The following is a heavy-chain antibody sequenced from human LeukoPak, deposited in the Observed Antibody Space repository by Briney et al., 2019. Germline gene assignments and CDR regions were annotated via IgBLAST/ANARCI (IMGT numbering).Heavy chain of an antibody. CDR2: IYYSGST. D-gene: IGHD6-13*01. Sequence: PSETLSLTCTVSGGSISSYYWSWNRQPPGQGLEWVGYIYYSGSTNYHPSLKSRVTISVDTSKNQFSLKLSSVTAADTAVYYCARDRLLAAAGSDYHSSYGMDVWGRGTTVTVSS. CDR3: ARDRLLAAAGSDYHSSYGMDV. V-gene: IGHV4-59*01. CDR1: GGSISSYY. J-gene: IGHJ6*02.